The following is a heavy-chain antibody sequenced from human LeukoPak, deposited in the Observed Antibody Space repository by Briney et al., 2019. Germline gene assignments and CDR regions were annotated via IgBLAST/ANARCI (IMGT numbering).Heavy chain of an antibody. J-gene: IGHJ4*02. Sequence: SETLSLTCAVYGGSFSGYYWSWIRQPPGKGLEWIGEINHSGSTNYNPSLKSRVTISVDTSKNQFSLKLSSVTAADTAVYHCARVGYCSSTSCSEIGYWGQGTLVTVSS. V-gene: IGHV4-34*01. D-gene: IGHD2-2*01. CDR1: GGSFSGYY. CDR2: INHSGST. CDR3: ARVGYCSSTSCSEIGY.